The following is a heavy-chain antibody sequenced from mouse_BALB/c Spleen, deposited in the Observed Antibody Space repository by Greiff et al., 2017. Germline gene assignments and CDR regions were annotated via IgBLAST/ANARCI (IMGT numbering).Heavy chain of an antibody. J-gene: IGHJ1*01. CDR3: ALHYYGPHWYFDV. V-gene: IGHV2-2*02. CDR2: IWSGGST. Sequence: VKLQESGPGLVQPSQSLSITCTVSGFSLTSYGVHWVRQSPGKGLEWLGVIWSGGSTDYNAAFISRLSISKDNSKSQVFFKMNSLQANDTAIYYCALHYYGPHWYFDVWGAGTTVTVSS. CDR1: GFSLTSYG. D-gene: IGHD1-2*01.